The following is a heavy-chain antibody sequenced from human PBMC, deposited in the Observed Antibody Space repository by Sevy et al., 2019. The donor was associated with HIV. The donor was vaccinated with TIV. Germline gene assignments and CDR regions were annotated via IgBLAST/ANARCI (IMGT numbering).Heavy chain of an antibody. V-gene: IGHV3-74*01. D-gene: IGHD2-8*01. CDR1: GFTFTNYW. CDR3: TRDMYGIDY. Sequence: GSLRLSCAASGFTFTNYWMHWVRQAPGKGLVWVSRVDNDGSGTNYADSVKGRFTISRDNAKNTVYLQMNSLRAEDTADYYCTRDMYGIDYWGQGTLVTVSS. CDR2: VDNDGSGT. J-gene: IGHJ4*02.